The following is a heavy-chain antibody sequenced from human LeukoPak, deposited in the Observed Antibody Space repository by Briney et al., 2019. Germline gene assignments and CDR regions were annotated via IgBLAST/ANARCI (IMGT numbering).Heavy chain of an antibody. J-gene: IGHJ5*02. CDR3: ARASRTDCSSTSCYIWFDP. D-gene: IGHD2-2*02. Sequence: ASVKVSCKASGYTFTSYDINWVRQATGQGLEWMGWINPNSGGTNYAQKFQGRVTMTRDTSISTAYMELSRLKSDDTAVYYCARASRTDCSSTSCYIWFDPWGQGTLVTVSS. CDR2: INPNSGGT. V-gene: IGHV1-2*02. CDR1: GYTFTSYD.